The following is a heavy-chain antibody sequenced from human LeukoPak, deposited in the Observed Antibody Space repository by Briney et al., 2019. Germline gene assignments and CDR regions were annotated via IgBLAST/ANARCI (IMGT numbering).Heavy chain of an antibody. CDR2: IYYSGST. CDR1: GGSISSSSYY. D-gene: IGHD3-10*01. CDR3: PRPSDPGLWFGLDAFDI. J-gene: IGHJ3*02. Sequence: NPSETLSLTCTVSGGSISSSSYYWGWIRQPLGKGLEWIGSIYYSGSTYYNPSLKSRGTITVYTAKNQFSLKLSSVTAADTAVYYCPRPSDPGLWFGLDAFDIWGQGTMVTVSS. V-gene: IGHV4-39*01.